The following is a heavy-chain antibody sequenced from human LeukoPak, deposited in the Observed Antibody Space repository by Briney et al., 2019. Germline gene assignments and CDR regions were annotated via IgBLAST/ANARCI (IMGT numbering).Heavy chain of an antibody. V-gene: IGHV3-23*01. CDR3: AKDIGGSYYYYYMDV. D-gene: IGHD1-26*01. Sequence: GGSLRLSCAASGFTFSSYAMSWVRQAPGKGLEWVSAISGSGGSTYYADSVKGRFTISRDNSKNTLYLQMNSLRAEDMALYYCAKDIGGSYYYYYMDVWGKGTTVTVSS. CDR1: GFTFSSYA. J-gene: IGHJ6*03. CDR2: ISGSGGST.